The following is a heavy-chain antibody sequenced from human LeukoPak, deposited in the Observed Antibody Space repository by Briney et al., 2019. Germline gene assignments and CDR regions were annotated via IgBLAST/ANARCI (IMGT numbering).Heavy chain of an antibody. CDR3: ARVPSPKPYCGGDCYSPPALFDY. Sequence: ASVKVSCKASGYTFTSYDINWVRQATGQGLEWMGWMNPNSGNTGYAQKFQGRVTITADESTSTAYMELSSLRSEDTAVYYCARVPSPKPYCGGDCYSPPALFDYWGQGTLVTVSS. J-gene: IGHJ4*02. D-gene: IGHD2-21*02. CDR1: GYTFTSYD. V-gene: IGHV1-8*01. CDR2: MNPNSGNT.